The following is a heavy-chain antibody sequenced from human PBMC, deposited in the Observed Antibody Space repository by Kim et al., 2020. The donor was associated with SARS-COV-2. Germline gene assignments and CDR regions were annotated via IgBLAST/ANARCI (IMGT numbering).Heavy chain of an antibody. CDR1: GGAFREHS. J-gene: IGHJ4*02. CDR3: ARNEYYGSVSQSSSIDY. V-gene: IGHV1-69*13. D-gene: IGHD3-10*01. Sequence: SVKVSCKVSGGAFREHSVNWVRQAPGQGLEWLGGVIPVFGTPNYAQKFQGRVTITADESTSTPYMELTSLRSEDTAIYFCARNEYYGSVSQSSSIDYWGQGTLVTVSS. CDR2: VIPVFGTP.